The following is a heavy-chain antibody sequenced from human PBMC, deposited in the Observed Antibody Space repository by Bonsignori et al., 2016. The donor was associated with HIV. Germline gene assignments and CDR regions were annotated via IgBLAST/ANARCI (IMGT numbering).Heavy chain of an antibody. D-gene: IGHD2-21*02. Sequence: QVQLQESGPRLVKPSETLSLNCLVSGDSISSIDYYWGWIRQPPGKGLEWIGFIYYSGSTYDNPYPPGVESPLSHDTSQNHFSLDLDSVTAADTAVYYCAKITTLVVVTEQWGRGSPPSPSP. CDR3: AKITTLVVVTEQ. J-gene: IGHJ6*02. V-gene: IGHV4-39*07. CDR1: GDSISSIDYY. CDR2: IYYSGST.